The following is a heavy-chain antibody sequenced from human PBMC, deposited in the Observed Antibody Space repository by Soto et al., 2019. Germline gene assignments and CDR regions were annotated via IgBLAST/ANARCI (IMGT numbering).Heavy chain of an antibody. CDR3: ARTRGSAVYFYFYGLDV. CDR1: GGSISSSSYY. J-gene: IGHJ6*02. V-gene: IGHV4-39*07. Sequence: SETLSLTCTVSGGSISSSSYYWGWIRQPPGRGLEWIGNTYSSGGAYYDPSFKSRASISVDTSKSQVFLKLTSVTAADTAIYYCARTRGSAVYFYFYGLDVWGHGTTVTVSS. D-gene: IGHD3-10*01. CDR2: TYSSGGA.